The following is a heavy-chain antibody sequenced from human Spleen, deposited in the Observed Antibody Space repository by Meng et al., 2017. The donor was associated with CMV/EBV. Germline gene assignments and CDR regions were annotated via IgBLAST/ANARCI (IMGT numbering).Heavy chain of an antibody. CDR3: ARGTRLHYFDY. V-gene: IGHV3-74*01. D-gene: IGHD4-11*01. J-gene: IGHJ4*02. Sequence: GESLKISCAASGFTFSRYWMSWVRQSRGKGLVWVSRIINDGSGIGYADSVRGRFTISRDNAKNTLYLQMNSLRAEDTAVYYCARGTRLHYFDYWGQGTLVTVSS. CDR2: IINDGSGI. CDR1: GFTFSRYW.